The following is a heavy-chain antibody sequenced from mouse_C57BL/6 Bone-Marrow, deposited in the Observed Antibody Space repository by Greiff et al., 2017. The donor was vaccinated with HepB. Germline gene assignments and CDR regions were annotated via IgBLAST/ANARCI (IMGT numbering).Heavy chain of an antibody. CDR1: GYTFTDYE. D-gene: IGHD2-3*01. CDR2: IDPETGGT. J-gene: IGHJ1*03. CDR3: TRARDGYYWYFDV. Sequence: VQLQQSGAELVRPGASVTLSCKASGYTFTDYEMHWVKQTPVHGLEWIGAIDPETGGTAYNQKFKGKAILTADKSSSTAYMELRSLTSEDSAVYYCTRARDGYYWYFDVWGTGTTVTVSS. V-gene: IGHV1-15*01.